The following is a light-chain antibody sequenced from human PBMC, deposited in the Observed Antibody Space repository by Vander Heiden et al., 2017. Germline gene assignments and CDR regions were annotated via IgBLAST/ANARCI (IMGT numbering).Light chain of an antibody. CDR2: AAS. V-gene: IGKV1-9*01. J-gene: IGKJ4*01. Sequence: DIQLTQSPSFLSASVGDRVTITCRASQGISSYLAWYQQKPGKAPKLLIYAASTLQSGVPSRFSGSGSGTEFTLTISSLQPEDFATYYCQRLNGYPLTFGGGTKVEIK. CDR3: QRLNGYPLT. CDR1: QGISSY.